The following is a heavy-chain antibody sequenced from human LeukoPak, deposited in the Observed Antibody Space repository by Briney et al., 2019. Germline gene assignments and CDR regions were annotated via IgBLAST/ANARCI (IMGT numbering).Heavy chain of an antibody. V-gene: IGHV3-48*04. CDR3: AREFPPDY. CDR2: ISRRSTTI. Sequence: GGSLRLPCAASGFTFSSYNMNWVRQAPGKGLEWISYISRRSTTIYYADSVKGRFTISRDNAKNSLYLQMNSLRVEDTAVYYCAREFPPDYWGQGTLVTVSS. CDR1: GFTFSSYN. J-gene: IGHJ4*02.